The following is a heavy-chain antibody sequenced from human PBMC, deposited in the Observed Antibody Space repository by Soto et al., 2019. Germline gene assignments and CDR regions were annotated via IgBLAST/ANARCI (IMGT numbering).Heavy chain of an antibody. J-gene: IGHJ4*02. Sequence: QVQLVQSGAEVKKPGASVKVSCRASGYTFTTYAMHWVRQAPGQRLEWMGWINGGNADTKYSQKFQNRGSITRDTSASTVYMELSSLTSDDTAVYYCSRGRLVRGVTTSVPHDYWGQGTLVTVSS. CDR2: INGGNADT. CDR1: GYTFTTYA. V-gene: IGHV1-3*01. CDR3: SRGRLVRGVTTSVPHDY. D-gene: IGHD3-10*01.